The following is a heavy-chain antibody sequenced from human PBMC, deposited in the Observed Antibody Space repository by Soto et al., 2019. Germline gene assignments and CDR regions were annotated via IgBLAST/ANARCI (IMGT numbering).Heavy chain of an antibody. CDR3: TRDPEALDY. J-gene: IGHJ4*02. V-gene: IGHV3-48*01. CDR1: GFTFSTYS. Sequence: EVQLVESGGGLIQPGGSLRLSCAASGFTFSTYSMNWVRQAPGKGLEWVAYITRSSSTIHYADSVKGRFTISRDNGKNSLYLQMNSLKAEDTAVYDCTRDPEALDYWGQGTLVTVSS. CDR2: ITRSSSTI.